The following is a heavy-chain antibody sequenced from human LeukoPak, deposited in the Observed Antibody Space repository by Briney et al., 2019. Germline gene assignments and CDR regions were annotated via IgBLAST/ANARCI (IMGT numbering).Heavy chain of an antibody. CDR1: SGSITNYY. CDR3: ARDARYCSGGSCYYF. D-gene: IGHD2-15*01. Sequence: PSETLSLTCTVSSGSITNYYWSWIRQPPGKGLEWIGFIYYSGNTNYNPSLKSRVTISVDTSKNQFSLKLSSVTAADTAVYYCARDARYCSGGSCYYFWGKGTTVTISS. V-gene: IGHV4-59*01. CDR2: IYYSGNT. J-gene: IGHJ6*04.